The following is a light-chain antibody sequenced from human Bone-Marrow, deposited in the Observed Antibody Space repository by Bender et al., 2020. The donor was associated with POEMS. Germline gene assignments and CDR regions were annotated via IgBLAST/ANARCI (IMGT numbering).Light chain of an antibody. Sequence: SYELTQPPSVSVSPGQTATITCSGDELGDKYVFWYEQRPGQSPVMVIYQDNKRPSGIPERFSGSNSGNTATLTISGTQARDEADYYCQTWDNSNLLVGGGTKLTVL. CDR2: QDN. V-gene: IGLV3-1*01. CDR1: ELGDKY. J-gene: IGLJ2*01. CDR3: QTWDNSNLL.